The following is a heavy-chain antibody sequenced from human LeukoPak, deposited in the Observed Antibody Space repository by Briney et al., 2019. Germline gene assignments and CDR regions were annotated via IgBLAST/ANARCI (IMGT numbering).Heavy chain of an antibody. J-gene: IGHJ6*02. CDR1: GFSVSSYG. V-gene: IGHV3-30*03. CDR3: ARDGGYTLRGLAV. Sequence: GGSLRLSCAASGFSVSSYGIVWVRQAPGKGLEWLAVISFDGSETFYADSVEGRFSISRDYSRNACMQMNSLRPDDKAVYYCARDGGYTLRGLAVWGRGTTVIVS. D-gene: IGHD2-2*02. CDR2: ISFDGSET.